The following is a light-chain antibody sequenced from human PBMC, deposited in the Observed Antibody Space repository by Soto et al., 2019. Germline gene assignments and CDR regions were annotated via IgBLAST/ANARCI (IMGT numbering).Light chain of an antibody. J-gene: IGKJ4*01. V-gene: IGKV3-20*01. CDR1: QSVSSIY. Sequence: EIALTQSPGTLSLSPGERATLSCRASQSVSSIYLGWYQQKPGQAPRLLIYGASNRATGIPDRFSGSGSGTEFTLSISRLEPEDFAVYYCQQYGSSPPLTFGGGTKVDIK. CDR3: QQYGSSPPLT. CDR2: GAS.